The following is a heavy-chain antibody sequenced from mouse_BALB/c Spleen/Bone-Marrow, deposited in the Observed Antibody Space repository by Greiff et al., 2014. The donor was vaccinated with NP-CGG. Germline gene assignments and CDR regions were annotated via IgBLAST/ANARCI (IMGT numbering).Heavy chain of an antibody. CDR1: GFTFSSFG. J-gene: IGHJ2*01. V-gene: IGHV5-17*02. Sequence: VQLKESGGGLVQPGGSRKLSCAASGFTFSSFGMHWVRQAPEKGLEWVAYISSGSSTIYYADTVKGRFTISRDNPKNTLFLQMTSLRSEDTAMYYCARRYYFDYWGQGTTLTVSS. CDR2: ISSGSSTI. CDR3: ARRYYFDY.